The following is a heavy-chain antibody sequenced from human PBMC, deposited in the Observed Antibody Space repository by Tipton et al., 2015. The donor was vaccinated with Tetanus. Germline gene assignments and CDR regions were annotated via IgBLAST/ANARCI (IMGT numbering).Heavy chain of an antibody. J-gene: IGHJ4*02. Sequence: TLSLTCAVYGGSFSGYYWSWIRQPPGKGLEWIGEINHSGSTNYNPSLKSRVTISVDTSKNQFSLKLSSVTAADTAVYHCARGLRFGEPKISPDYWGQGTLVTVSS. D-gene: IGHD3-10*01. CDR1: GGSFSGYY. CDR2: INHSGST. CDR3: ARGLRFGEPKISPDY. V-gene: IGHV4-34*01.